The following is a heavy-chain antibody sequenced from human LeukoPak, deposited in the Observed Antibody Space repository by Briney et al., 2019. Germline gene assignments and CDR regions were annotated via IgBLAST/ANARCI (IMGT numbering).Heavy chain of an antibody. Sequence: GGSLRLSCAASGFTFSRHWMHWVRQAPGKGLVWVSRINSDGSSTSYADSVKGRFTISRDNAKNTLYLQVNSLRAEDTAVYYCAKEIFSGLLYIDYWGQGTLVTVSS. V-gene: IGHV3-74*01. J-gene: IGHJ4*02. D-gene: IGHD5-12*01. CDR2: INSDGSST. CDR3: AKEIFSGLLYIDY. CDR1: GFTFSRHW.